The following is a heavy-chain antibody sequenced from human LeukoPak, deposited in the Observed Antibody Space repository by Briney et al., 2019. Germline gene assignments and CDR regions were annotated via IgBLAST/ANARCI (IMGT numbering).Heavy chain of an antibody. CDR3: ARGAGDIVVVPAATDAFDI. CDR1: GYTFTSYG. D-gene: IGHD2-2*01. V-gene: IGHV1-18*01. CDR2: ISAYNGNT. Sequence: ASVKVSCKASGYTFTSYGISWVRQAPGQGLEWMGWISAYNGNTNYAQKLQGRVTMTTDTSTSTAYMELRSLRSDDTAVYYCARGAGDIVVVPAATDAFDIWGQGTMVTVSS. J-gene: IGHJ3*02.